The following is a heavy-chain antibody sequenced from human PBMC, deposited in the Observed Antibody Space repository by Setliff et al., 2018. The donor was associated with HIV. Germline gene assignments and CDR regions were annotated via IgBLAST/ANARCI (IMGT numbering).Heavy chain of an antibody. V-gene: IGHV3-15*01. CDR1: GFNVGTNG. J-gene: IGHJ4*02. CDR2: IKSKTNGGTT. Sequence: VGSLRLSCAVSGFNVGTNGLSWVRQAPGKGLEWVGRIKSKTNGGTTDYAAPVQGRFTISRDDSETTLYLQMNSLQTEDTAIYYCTTADRSIDDYWGQGTLVTVSS. CDR3: TTADRSIDDY. D-gene: IGHD1-26*01.